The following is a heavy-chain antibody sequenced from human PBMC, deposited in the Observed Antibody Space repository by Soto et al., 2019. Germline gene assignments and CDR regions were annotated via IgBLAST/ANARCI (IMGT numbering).Heavy chain of an antibody. Sequence: SETLSLTCTFSGCSISSGDFCLSWIRQPPGKGLEWIGFISYSGSTYYNASLKSRVTISVDTSKNQFSLNLSFVTAADTAVYYCATMGTPAIGLYYFDYWGQGTLVTVSS. CDR2: ISYSGST. CDR3: ATMGTPAIGLYYFDY. D-gene: IGHD1-7*01. J-gene: IGHJ4*02. V-gene: IGHV4-30-4*01. CDR1: GCSISSGDFC.